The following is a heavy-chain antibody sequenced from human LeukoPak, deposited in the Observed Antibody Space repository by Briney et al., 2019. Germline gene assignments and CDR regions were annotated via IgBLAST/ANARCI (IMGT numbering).Heavy chain of an antibody. J-gene: IGHJ4*02. Sequence: GGSLRLPCAASGFTFSSYWMSWVRQAPGKGLEWVANIKKDGSEKYYVDSVKGRFTISRDNAKTSLYLQMNSLRAEDTAVYYCAKDDSSGYYLGTHDYWGQGTLVTVSS. CDR2: IKKDGSEK. V-gene: IGHV3-7*04. CDR3: AKDDSSGYYLGTHDY. CDR1: GFTFSSYW. D-gene: IGHD3-22*01.